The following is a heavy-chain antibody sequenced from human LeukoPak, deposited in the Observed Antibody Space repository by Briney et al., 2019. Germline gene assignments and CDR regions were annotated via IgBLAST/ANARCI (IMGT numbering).Heavy chain of an antibody. CDR2: ISGSGGTT. V-gene: IGHV3-23*01. CDR1: GFTFSSYA. CDR3: AKLMTGSSTLLILDY. D-gene: IGHD2-2*01. J-gene: IGHJ4*02. Sequence: PGGSLRLSCAASGFTFSSYAMSWVRQAPGKGLEWVSVISGSGGTTYYADSVKGRLTISRDDSKNTLYLQMNSLRAEDTAVYYCAKLMTGSSTLLILDYWGQGTLVTVSS.